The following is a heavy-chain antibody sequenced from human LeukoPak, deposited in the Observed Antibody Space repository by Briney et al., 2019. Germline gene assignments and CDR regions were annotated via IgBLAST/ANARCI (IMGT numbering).Heavy chain of an antibody. Sequence: PGGSQRLSCAASGFTVSSNYMSWVRQAPGKGLEWVSVIYSGGTTYYADSVKGRFTISRDNSKNTLYLQMNGLRAEDTAVYYCAKTGNPATGDYWGQGTLVTVSS. V-gene: IGHV3-53*01. CDR1: GFTVSSNY. CDR2: IYSGGTT. CDR3: AKTGNPATGDY. J-gene: IGHJ4*02. D-gene: IGHD1-1*01.